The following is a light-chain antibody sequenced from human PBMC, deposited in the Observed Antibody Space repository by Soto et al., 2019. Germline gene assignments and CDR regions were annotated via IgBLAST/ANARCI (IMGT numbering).Light chain of an antibody. CDR1: SSNIGSNA. CDR2: YNS. Sequence: QSVLTQPPAASGTPGQRVTISCSGSSSNIGSNAVHWYQQLPGTAPKVLIYYNSQRPSGVPDRFSGSKSGTSASLAISGLQSEDEADYYCAAWDDSQGGFFGTGTKLTVL. J-gene: IGLJ1*01. CDR3: AAWDDSQGGF. V-gene: IGLV1-44*01.